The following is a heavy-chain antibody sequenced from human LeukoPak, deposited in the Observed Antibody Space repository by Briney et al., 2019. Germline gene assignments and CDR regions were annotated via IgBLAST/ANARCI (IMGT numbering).Heavy chain of an antibody. CDR1: GFTFSSYG. J-gene: IGHJ6*02. Sequence: GRSLRLSCAASGFTFSSYGMHWVRQAPGKGLEWVAVIWYDGSNKYYADSVKGRFTISRDNSKNTLYLQMNSLRDEDTAVYHCAKGEEETGYGMAVWGQGTTVIVSS. CDR2: IWYDGSNK. CDR3: AKGEEETGYGMAV. V-gene: IGHV3-33*06. D-gene: IGHD1-1*01.